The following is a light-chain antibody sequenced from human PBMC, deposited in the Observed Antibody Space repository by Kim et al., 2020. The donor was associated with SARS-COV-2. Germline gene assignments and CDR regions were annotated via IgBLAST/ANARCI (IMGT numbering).Light chain of an antibody. CDR2: GNS. CDR1: TSNSGAGYV. J-gene: IGLJ1*01. V-gene: IGLV1-40*01. Sequence: RVTNACTGRTSNSGAGYVLQGYKQLPGTAPNLLIYGNSNRPSGVPDRFAGSKSGTSASLAITGLQAEDEVEYYCQSYDSSLSGSGVFGTGTKVTVL. CDR3: QSYDSSLSGSGV.